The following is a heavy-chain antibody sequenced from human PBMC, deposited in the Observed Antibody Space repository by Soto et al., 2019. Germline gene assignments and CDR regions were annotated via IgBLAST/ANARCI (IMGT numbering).Heavy chain of an antibody. V-gene: IGHV1-69*01. CDR2: IMPMSGIA. CDR1: GGSFSDYA. CDR3: ARGYMHDYFYALDV. D-gene: IGHD5-18*01. J-gene: IGHJ6*02. Sequence: QVQLVQSGAEVKKPGSSVKVSCKTYGGSFSDYAINWVRQAPGQAREWMGGIMPMSGIANYAPKFQGRVTITAAECTRTAYMEVSILSCEDTALFYCARGYMHDYFYALDVWGQGTTVTVSS.